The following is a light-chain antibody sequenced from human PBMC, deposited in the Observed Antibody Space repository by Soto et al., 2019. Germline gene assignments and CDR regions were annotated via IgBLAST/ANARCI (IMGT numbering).Light chain of an antibody. J-gene: IGKJ3*01. CDR1: QSVSSSY. CDR2: GAF. V-gene: IGKV3-20*01. Sequence: EIVLTQSPGTLSLSPGEIATLSCRASQSVSSSYLAWYQQKPGQAPRLLIYGAFSSATGIPDRFSGSGSGTDFPLPISRLEPYDFAVYYWQQYGSPPVITFGPGTKVDIK. CDR3: QQYGSPPVIT.